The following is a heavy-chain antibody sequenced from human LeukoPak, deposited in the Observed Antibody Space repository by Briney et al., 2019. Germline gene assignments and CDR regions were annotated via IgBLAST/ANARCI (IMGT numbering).Heavy chain of an antibody. V-gene: IGHV3-11*01. Sequence: GGSLRLSCAASGFTFSDYYMSWIRQAPGKGLEWVSYITSSGSTIYYADSVKGRFTISRDNAKNSLYLQMNSLRAEDTAVYYCASRASGYFFDYWGQGTLVTVSS. D-gene: IGHD1-26*01. CDR2: ITSSGSTI. J-gene: IGHJ4*02. CDR1: GFTFSDYY. CDR3: ASRASGYFFDY.